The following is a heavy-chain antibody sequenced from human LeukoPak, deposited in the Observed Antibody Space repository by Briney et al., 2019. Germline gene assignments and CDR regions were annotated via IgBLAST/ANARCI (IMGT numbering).Heavy chain of an antibody. CDR1: GVSISSYY. V-gene: IGHV4-4*07. CDR3: AVGFGSSGWYHY. J-gene: IGHJ4*02. CDR2: ISASGST. D-gene: IGHD6-19*01. Sequence: SETLSLTCTVPGVSISSYYWSWIRQAAGKGLEWIGRISASGSTNYNPSLKSRVTMSVDTSKNQFSLRLSSVTAADTAVYYCAVGFGSSGWYHYWGQGTLVTVSP.